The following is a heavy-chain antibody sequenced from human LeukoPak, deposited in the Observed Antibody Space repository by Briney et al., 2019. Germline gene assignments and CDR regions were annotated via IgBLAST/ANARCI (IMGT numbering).Heavy chain of an antibody. D-gene: IGHD1-14*01. Sequence: PSETLSLTCTVSGGSISSGTYYWAWIRQPPGKGLEWIGTIYHSGSTYYNPSLKSRVTISVDTSKNQFSLNLTSLTAADTAVYYCARDRKYYYHMDVWGKGTTVTVSS. CDR2: IYHSGST. J-gene: IGHJ6*03. V-gene: IGHV4-39*07. CDR3: ARDRKYYYHMDV. CDR1: GGSISSGTYY.